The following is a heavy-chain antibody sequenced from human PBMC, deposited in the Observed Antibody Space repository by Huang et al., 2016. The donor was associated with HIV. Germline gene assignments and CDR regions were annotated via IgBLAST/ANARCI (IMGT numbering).Heavy chain of an antibody. D-gene: IGHD3-22*01. V-gene: IGHV3-74*01. CDR2: INSEGSIT. Sequence: EVQLVESGGGLVQPGGSLRLSCAASGFSISSYWMHWVRQAPGKGLVWVSRINSEGSITSYADAVKGRFTISRDNAKNTLYLQMNSLRAEDTAVYYCARDPRIQSWLNFFDYWGQGTLVSVSS. CDR3: ARDPRIQSWLNFFDY. J-gene: IGHJ4*02. CDR1: GFSISSYW.